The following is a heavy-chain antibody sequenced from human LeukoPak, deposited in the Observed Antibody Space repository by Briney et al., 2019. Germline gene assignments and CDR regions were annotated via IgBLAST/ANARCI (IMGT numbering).Heavy chain of an antibody. Sequence: LSGGSLRLSCTASGSTFDDYGMSWVRQAPGKGLEWVSGINWNGGSTGYADSVKGRFTISRDNAKNSLYLQMNSLRAEDTALYYCARVGYYYESSSYSGAFDIWGQGAMVTVSS. CDR3: ARVGYYYESSSYSGAFDI. CDR1: GSTFDDYG. D-gene: IGHD3-22*01. J-gene: IGHJ3*02. V-gene: IGHV3-20*04. CDR2: INWNGGST.